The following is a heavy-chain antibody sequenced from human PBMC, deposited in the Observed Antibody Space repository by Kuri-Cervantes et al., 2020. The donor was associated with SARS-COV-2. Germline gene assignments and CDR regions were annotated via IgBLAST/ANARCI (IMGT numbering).Heavy chain of an antibody. CDR2: IASDGGGT. V-gene: IGHV3-43*01. CDR3: VKGVHFYYYGMDV. J-gene: IGHJ6*02. Sequence: GGSLRLSCAAPGFIFDDYTMHRVRQAPGKALEWVALIASDGGGTFYADSVKGRFTISRDNSKDSLYLEMTSLRIEDTALYYCVKGVHFYYYGMDVWGQGTTVTVSS. CDR1: GFIFDDYT.